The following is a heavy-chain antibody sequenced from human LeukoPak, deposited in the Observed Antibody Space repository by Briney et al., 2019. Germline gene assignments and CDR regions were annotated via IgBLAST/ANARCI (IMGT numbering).Heavy chain of an antibody. CDR2: INTDGTVT. J-gene: IGHJ4*02. CDR1: GFIFSKYW. D-gene: IGHD6-19*01. CDR3: ATKQWLAPPPDS. V-gene: IGHV3-74*01. Sequence: RPGGSLRLSCAASGFIFSKYWMLWVRQAPGKGLESVSRINTDGTVTTYADSVKGRFTVSRDNADNTMFLQMNSVRDEDTAVYYCATKQWLAPPPDSWGQGTPVTVSS.